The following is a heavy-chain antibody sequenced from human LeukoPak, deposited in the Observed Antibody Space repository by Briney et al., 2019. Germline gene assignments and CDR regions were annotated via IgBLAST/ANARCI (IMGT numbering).Heavy chain of an antibody. CDR3: AKEYGRPYYFDY. CDR2: ISWNSGSA. CDR1: GFTFDDYS. D-gene: IGHD3-10*01. Sequence: GGSLRLSCAASGFTFDDYSMHWVRQAPGKGLEWVSGISWNSGSAGYADSVKGRFTISRDNSKNSLYLQMNSLRTEDTALYYCAKEYGRPYYFDYWGQGTLVTVSS. J-gene: IGHJ4*02. V-gene: IGHV3-9*01.